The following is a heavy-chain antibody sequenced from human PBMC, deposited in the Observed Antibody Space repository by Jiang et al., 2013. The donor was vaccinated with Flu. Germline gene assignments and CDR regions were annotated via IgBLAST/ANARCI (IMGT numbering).Heavy chain of an antibody. CDR2: ISAYNGNT. CDR1: GYTFTGYY. V-gene: IGHV1-18*04. J-gene: IGHJ4*02. CDR3: ARDLSGYPGY. D-gene: IGHD5-12*01. Sequence: SVKVSCKASGYTFTGYYMHWVRQAPGQGLEWMGWISAYNGNTNYAQKLQGRVTMTTDTSTSTAYMELRSLRSDDTAVYYCARDLSGYPGYWGQGTLVTVSS.